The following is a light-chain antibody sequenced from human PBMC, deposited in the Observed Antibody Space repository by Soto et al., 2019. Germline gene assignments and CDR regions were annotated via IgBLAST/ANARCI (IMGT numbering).Light chain of an antibody. CDR1: NSNIGTNP. CDR3: GAWDSSLSVGL. Sequence: QSVLTHPPSVSAVPGQRLTISCSGRNSNIGTNPVCWYQQLPGTAPKLLIYDNNKRPSGIPDRFSGSKSGTSATLGITGLQTGDEADYYCGAWDSSLSVGLFGGGTQLTVL. CDR2: DNN. J-gene: IGLJ2*01. V-gene: IGLV1-51*01.